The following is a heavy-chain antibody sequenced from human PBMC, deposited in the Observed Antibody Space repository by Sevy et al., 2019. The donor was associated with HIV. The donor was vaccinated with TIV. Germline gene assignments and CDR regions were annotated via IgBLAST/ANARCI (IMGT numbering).Heavy chain of an antibody. V-gene: IGHV3-23*01. D-gene: IGHD3-22*01. CDR1: GFTFSSYA. J-gene: IGHJ4*02. CDR3: ASRTYYYDSSGYYRDY. CDR2: ISGSGGST. Sequence: GGSLRLSCAASGFTFSSYAMSWVRQAPGKGLEWVSAISGSGGSTYYADSVKGRFTISRDNSKNTLYLQMNSLRAEDTAVSYCASRTYYYDSSGYYRDYWGQGTLVTVSS.